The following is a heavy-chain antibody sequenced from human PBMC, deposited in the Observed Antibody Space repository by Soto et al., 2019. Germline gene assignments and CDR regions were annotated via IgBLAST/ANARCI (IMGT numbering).Heavy chain of an antibody. J-gene: IGHJ3*02. CDR2: ISWNSGSI. V-gene: IGHV3-9*01. CDR3: AKITPGIAVAGTGGTFDI. CDR1: GFTFDDYA. D-gene: IGHD6-19*01. Sequence: EVQLVESGGGLVQPGRSLRLSCAASGFTFDDYAMYWVRQAPGKGLEWVSGISWNSGSIGYADSVKGRFTISRDNAKNSLYLQMNSLRAEDTALYYCAKITPGIAVAGTGGTFDIWGQGTMVTVSS.